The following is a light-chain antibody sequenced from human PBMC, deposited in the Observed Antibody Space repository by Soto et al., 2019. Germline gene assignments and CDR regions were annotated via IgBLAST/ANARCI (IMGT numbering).Light chain of an antibody. CDR2: GAS. CDR3: QQYDTWPPLT. V-gene: IGKV3-15*01. CDR1: RSVSNK. Sequence: EVVMTQSPATLAVSPGERATLSCRASRSVSNKLAWYQLKPGQAPRLLIYGASTRATDIPARFSGSGSGTEFTLTISSLHSEDFAVYYCQQYDTWPPLTFGGGTKVEIK. J-gene: IGKJ4*01.